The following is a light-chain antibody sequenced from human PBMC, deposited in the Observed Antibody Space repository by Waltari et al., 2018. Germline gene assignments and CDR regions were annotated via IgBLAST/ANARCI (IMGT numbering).Light chain of an antibody. Sequence: DIQMTQSPSSVSRSVGDRVTITCRASQYISSRLAWFQQKPGTAPKLLIYGASNLQSGVPSRFSGSGSGTDFTLTINSLQPEDFATYYCQQATGFPPFTFGPGTKVDIK. CDR3: QQATGFPPFT. CDR1: QYISSR. J-gene: IGKJ3*01. CDR2: GAS. V-gene: IGKV1D-12*01.